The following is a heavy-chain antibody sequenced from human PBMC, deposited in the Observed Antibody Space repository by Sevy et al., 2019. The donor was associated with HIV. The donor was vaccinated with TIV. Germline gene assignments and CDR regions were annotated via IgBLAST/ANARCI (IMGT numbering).Heavy chain of an antibody. V-gene: IGHV4-4*07. Sequence: SETLSLTCTVSGGSISSYYWSWIRQPAGKGLEWIGRIYTSGSTNYNPSLKSRVTMSVDTSKNQFSLKLSSLTAADTAVYYCARDTLYSGSRSAFDIWGQGTMVTVSS. CDR1: GGSISSYY. CDR2: IYTSGST. CDR3: ARDTLYSGSRSAFDI. D-gene: IGHD1-26*01. J-gene: IGHJ3*02.